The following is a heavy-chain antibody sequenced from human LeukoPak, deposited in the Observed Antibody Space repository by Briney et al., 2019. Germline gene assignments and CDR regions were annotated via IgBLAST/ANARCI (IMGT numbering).Heavy chain of an antibody. Sequence: PSETLSLTCTVSGGSVSSGSYYWSWIRQPPGKGLEWIGYIYYSGSTNYNPSLKSQITISVNTSKNQFSLKLSSVTAADTAVYYCARDTPYGSGSYAFDIWGQGTMVTVSS. D-gene: IGHD3-10*01. J-gene: IGHJ3*02. CDR1: GGSVSSGSYY. CDR3: ARDTPYGSGSYAFDI. V-gene: IGHV4-61*01. CDR2: IYYSGST.